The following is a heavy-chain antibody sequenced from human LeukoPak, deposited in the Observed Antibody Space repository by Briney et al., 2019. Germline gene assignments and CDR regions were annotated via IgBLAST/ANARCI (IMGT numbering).Heavy chain of an antibody. CDR1: GGSISSGDYH. CDR2: IHDSGST. V-gene: IGHV4-30-4*01. J-gene: IGHJ5*02. CDR3: ARGFGSGNYYYGWFDP. D-gene: IGHD3-10*01. Sequence: SETLSLTCTVSGGSISSGDYHWNWIRQPPGKGLEWIGFIHDSGSTLYNPSLKSRIIISRDVSGNQFSLQLTSVTAADTAVYYCARGFGSGNYYYGWFDPWGQGALVTVSS.